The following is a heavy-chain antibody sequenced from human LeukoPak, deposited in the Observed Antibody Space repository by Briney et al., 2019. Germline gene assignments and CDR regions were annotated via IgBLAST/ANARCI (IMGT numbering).Heavy chain of an antibody. D-gene: IGHD2-2*02. CDR2: IYYSGST. CDR3: ARGRLYPYYGMDV. V-gene: IGHV4-31*03. CDR1: GGSISSGGYY. J-gene: IGHJ6*02. Sequence: SSETLSLTCTVSGGSISSGGYYWSWIRQHPGKGLEWIGYIYYSGSTYYNPSLKSRVTISVDTSKNQFSLKLSPVTAADTAVYYCARGRLYPYYGMDVWGQGTTVTVSS.